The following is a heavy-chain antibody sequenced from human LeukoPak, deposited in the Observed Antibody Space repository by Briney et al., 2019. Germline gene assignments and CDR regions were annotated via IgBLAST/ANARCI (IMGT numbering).Heavy chain of an antibody. D-gene: IGHD5-12*01. CDR3: ASQGDDIVATIAY. Sequence: GESLQISCKGSGSSFTSYWIGWVRPVPGKGLEWMGIIYPGDSDTRYSPSFQGQVTISADKSTSTASLQWSSLKASDTAMYYCASQGDDIVATIAYWGQGTLVTVSS. CDR1: GSSFTSYW. CDR2: IYPGDSDT. J-gene: IGHJ4*02. V-gene: IGHV5-51*01.